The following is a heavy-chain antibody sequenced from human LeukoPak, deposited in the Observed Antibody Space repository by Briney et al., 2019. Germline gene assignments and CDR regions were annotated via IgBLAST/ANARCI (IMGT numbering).Heavy chain of an antibody. V-gene: IGHV1-2*02. Sequence: SVKVSCKASGYTFTGYYMHWVRQAPGQGLEWIGWINPNSGGTNYAQKFQGRVTMTRDTSISTAYMELSRLRSDDTAVYYCARELPPKRYCSGGSCYSSYYYYGMDVWGQGTTVTVSS. J-gene: IGHJ6*02. CDR3: ARELPPKRYCSGGSCYSSYYYYGMDV. CDR2: INPNSGGT. CDR1: GYTFTGYY. D-gene: IGHD2-15*01.